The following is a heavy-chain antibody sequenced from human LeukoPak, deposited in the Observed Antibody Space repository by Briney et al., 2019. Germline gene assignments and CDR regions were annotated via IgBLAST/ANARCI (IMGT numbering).Heavy chain of an antibody. CDR3: ARGDVCSSTSCYSGSNWFDP. CDR2: ISAYNGNT. Sequence: ASVKVSCKASGYTFTSYGISWVRQAPGQGLEWMGWISAYNGNTNYAQKLQGRVTMTTDTSTSTAYMELRSLRSDDTAVYYCARGDVCSSTSCYSGSNWFDPWGQGTLVTVSS. D-gene: IGHD2-2*01. J-gene: IGHJ5*02. V-gene: IGHV1-18*01. CDR1: GYTFTSYG.